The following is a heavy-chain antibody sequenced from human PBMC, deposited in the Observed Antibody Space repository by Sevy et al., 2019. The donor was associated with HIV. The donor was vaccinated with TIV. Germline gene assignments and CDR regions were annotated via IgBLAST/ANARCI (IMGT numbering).Heavy chain of an antibody. J-gene: IGHJ6*03. CDR1: GGTFSQFP. D-gene: IGHD5-18*01. CDR3: AREDKAMDRPKCRRIYHYYMDV. V-gene: IGHV1-69*13. Sequence: ASVKVSCKASGGTFSQFPISWVRQAPGQGLEWMGGIIPIFATVEYAQKFRGRVTITADESTSTGYMELSSLRSDDTAVYYGAREDKAMDRPKCRRIYHYYMDVWGQGTTVTVSS. CDR2: IIPIFATV.